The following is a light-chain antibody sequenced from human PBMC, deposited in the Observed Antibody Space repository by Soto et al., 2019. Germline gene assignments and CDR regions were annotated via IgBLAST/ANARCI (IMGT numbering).Light chain of an antibody. Sequence: EIVMTQSPATLSVSPGERATLSCRSSQSVSSNLAWYQQKPGQAPRLLLYGASTRTTGIPARFSGSGSGTEFTHTISSLQSGDFAVYYCQQYNNWPFTFGPGTKVDIK. J-gene: IGKJ3*01. CDR3: QQYNNWPFT. CDR1: QSVSSN. V-gene: IGKV3-15*01. CDR2: GAS.